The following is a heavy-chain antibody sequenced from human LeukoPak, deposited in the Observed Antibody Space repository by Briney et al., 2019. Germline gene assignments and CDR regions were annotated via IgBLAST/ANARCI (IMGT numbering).Heavy chain of an antibody. J-gene: IGHJ5*02. V-gene: IGHV4-38-2*02. CDR2: IYHSGYT. CDR3: AREGTVRWFDP. Sequence: SETLSLTCIVSNYSISSGSYWTWIRQPPGRGLEWIGGIYHSGYTFYNPSLKSRVTISVDTSKNEFSLKLNSVTAADTALYYCAREGTVRWFDPWGQGTLVTVYS. D-gene: IGHD1-14*01. CDR1: NYSISSGSY.